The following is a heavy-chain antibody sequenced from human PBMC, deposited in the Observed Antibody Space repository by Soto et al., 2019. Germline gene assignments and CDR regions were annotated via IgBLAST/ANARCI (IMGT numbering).Heavy chain of an antibody. D-gene: IGHD2-15*01. J-gene: IGHJ6*02. V-gene: IGHV4-30-2*01. CDR1: GGSISSGGYS. Sequence: PSETLSLTCAVSGGSISSGGYSWSWIRQPPGKGLEWIGYIYHSGSTYYNPSLKSRVTISVDRSKNQFSLKLSSVTAADTAVYYCASSRYCSGGSCYSLFSYYYYGMDVWGQGTTVTVSS. CDR2: IYHSGST. CDR3: ASSRYCSGGSCYSLFSYYYYGMDV.